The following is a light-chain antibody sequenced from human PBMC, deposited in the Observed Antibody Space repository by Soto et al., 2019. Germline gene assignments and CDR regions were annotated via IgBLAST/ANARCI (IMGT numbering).Light chain of an antibody. Sequence: QSVLTQSPSASGTPGQRVTISCSGSNSNIGNNYVYWYQQLPGTAPKLLIYADDRRPSGVSDRFSGSKSGTSASLAISGLRSEDEASYSCAAWDDSLGGSWVFGGGTKRTVL. CDR3: AAWDDSLGGSWV. CDR1: NSNIGNNY. J-gene: IGLJ3*02. CDR2: ADD. V-gene: IGLV1-47*01.